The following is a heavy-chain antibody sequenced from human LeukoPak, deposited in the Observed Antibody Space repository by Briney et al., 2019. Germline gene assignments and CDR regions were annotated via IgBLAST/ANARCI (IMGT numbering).Heavy chain of an antibody. Sequence: GASVKVSCKASGYIFTGYYMHWVRQAPGQGLEWMGWINPNSGDTNYAQKFQGRVTMTRDTSISTAYMELSRLRSDDTAVYYCARDERHSPFVFGYYYDSSGPAFDIWGQGTMVTVSS. D-gene: IGHD3-22*01. J-gene: IGHJ3*02. CDR3: ARDERHSPFVFGYYYDSSGPAFDI. CDR1: GYIFTGYY. CDR2: INPNSGDT. V-gene: IGHV1-2*02.